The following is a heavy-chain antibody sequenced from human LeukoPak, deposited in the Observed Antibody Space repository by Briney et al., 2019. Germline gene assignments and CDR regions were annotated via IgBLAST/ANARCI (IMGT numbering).Heavy chain of an antibody. Sequence: ASVKVSCKASGYTFTSYDINWVRQATGQGLEWMGWMNPNSGNTGYAQKFQGRVTMNRNTSISTAYMELSSLRSEDTAVYYCARGPGPHSGYDFYYYYGMDVWGQGTTVTVSS. J-gene: IGHJ6*02. CDR2: MNPNSGNT. D-gene: IGHD5-12*01. V-gene: IGHV1-8*01. CDR3: ARGPGPHSGYDFYYYYGMDV. CDR1: GYTFTSYD.